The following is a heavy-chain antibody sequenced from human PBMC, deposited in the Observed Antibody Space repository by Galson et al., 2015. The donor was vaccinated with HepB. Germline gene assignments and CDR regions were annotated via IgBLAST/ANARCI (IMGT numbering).Heavy chain of an antibody. Sequence: SLRLSCAASGFTFSNAWMSWVRQAPGKGLEWVAVIWYDGSNKYYADSVKGRFTISRDNSKNTLYLQMNSLRAEDTAVYYCARENTIFMSWDAFDIWGQGTMVTVSS. D-gene: IGHD3-9*01. CDR1: GFTFSNAW. V-gene: IGHV3-33*08. CDR3: ARENTIFMSWDAFDI. J-gene: IGHJ3*02. CDR2: IWYDGSNK.